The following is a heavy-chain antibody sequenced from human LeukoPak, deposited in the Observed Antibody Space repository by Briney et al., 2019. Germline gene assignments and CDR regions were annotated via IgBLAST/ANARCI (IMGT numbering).Heavy chain of an antibody. CDR2: ISNDGSNK. J-gene: IGHJ4*02. V-gene: IGHV3-30-3*01. CDR1: GFTFINYA. CDR3: ARGGFDGDYYFDY. Sequence: QTGGSLRLSCAASGFTFINYAIHWVRQAPGKGPEWVAVISNDGSNKYYADSVKGRFTISRDNSKNTLYLQMDSLRAEDTAVYYCARGGFDGDYYFDYWGQGTLVTVSS. D-gene: IGHD4-17*01.